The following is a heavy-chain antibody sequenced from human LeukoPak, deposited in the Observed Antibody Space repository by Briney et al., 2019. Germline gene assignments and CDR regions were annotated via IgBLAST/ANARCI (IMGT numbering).Heavy chain of an antibody. CDR3: AKDPETTVVTPDWYFDL. J-gene: IGHJ2*01. V-gene: IGHV3-23*01. CDR2: ISGSGGST. CDR1: GFTFRSYA. D-gene: IGHD4-23*01. Sequence: GGSLRLSCAAPGFTFRSYAMSWVRQAPGEGLGWVSAISGSGGSTYYADSVKGRFTISRDNSKNTLYLQMNSLRAEDTAVYYCAKDPETTVVTPDWYFDLWGRGTLVTVSS.